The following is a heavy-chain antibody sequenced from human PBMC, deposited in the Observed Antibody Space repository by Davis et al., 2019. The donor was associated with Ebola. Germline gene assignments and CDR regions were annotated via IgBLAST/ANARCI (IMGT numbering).Heavy chain of an antibody. V-gene: IGHV3-53*01. CDR1: GFTVRSLY. D-gene: IGHD1-26*01. J-gene: IGHJ6*02. CDR3: ARDMSGDYGMDV. CDR2: IHSGGST. Sequence: GESLKISCVASGFTVRSLYMSWVRQAPGKGLEWVSVIHSGGSTYYTDSVRGRFTISRDNSKNTLYLQMNSLRAEDTAVYYCARDMSGDYGMDVWGQGTTVTVSS.